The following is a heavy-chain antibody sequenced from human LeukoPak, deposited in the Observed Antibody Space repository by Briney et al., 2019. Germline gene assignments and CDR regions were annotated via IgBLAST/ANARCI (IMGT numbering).Heavy chain of an antibody. CDR3: ARGLYYMDV. CDR2: ISGSTGVI. V-gene: IGHV3-48*01. Sequence: HPGGSLRLSCSTSGFTFSTHTMAWVRRAPGKGLECLSCISGSTGVIYYADSVKGRFTISSDNAKSSVSLQMDSLKVEDTAVYYCARGLYYMDVWGKGTTVTVSS. CDR1: GFTFSTHT. J-gene: IGHJ6*03.